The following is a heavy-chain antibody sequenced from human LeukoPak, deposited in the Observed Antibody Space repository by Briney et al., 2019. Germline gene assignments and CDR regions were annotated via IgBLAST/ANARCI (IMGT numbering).Heavy chain of an antibody. D-gene: IGHD1-1*01. CDR2: INPNNGGT. Sequence: ASVKVSCKASGYIFTGYYIHWVRQAPGQGLEWMGWINPNNGGTNSAQKFQGRVTMTRDTPIGTAYMELNRLTYDDTAVYYCGRDRHWNQGIFDCWGQGTLVTVSS. CDR1: GYIFTGYY. V-gene: IGHV1-2*02. J-gene: IGHJ4*02. CDR3: GRDRHWNQGIFDC.